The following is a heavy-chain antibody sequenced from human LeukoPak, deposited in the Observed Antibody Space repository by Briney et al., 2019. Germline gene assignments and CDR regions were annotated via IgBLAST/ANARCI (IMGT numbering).Heavy chain of an antibody. D-gene: IGHD3-9*01. CDR1: GGSISSYY. CDR3: ARDPNFDGHPFKPGSGWYFDL. Sequence: PSETLSLTCTVSGGSISSYYWSWIRQPPGRGLEWIGYIYYSGSTNCNPSFKSRVTISVDTSKNQFSLKLSSVTAADTAVYYCARDPNFDGHPFKPGSGWYFDLWGRGTLVTVSS. J-gene: IGHJ2*01. CDR2: IYYSGST. V-gene: IGHV4-59*01.